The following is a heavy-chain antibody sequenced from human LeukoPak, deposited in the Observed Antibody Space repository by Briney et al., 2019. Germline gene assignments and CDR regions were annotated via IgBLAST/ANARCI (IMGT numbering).Heavy chain of an antibody. D-gene: IGHD6-6*01. CDR1: GFTFSSYS. CDR3: ANAGIAARTYFDY. J-gene: IGHJ4*02. Sequence: PGGSLRISCAASGFTFSSYSMNWVRQAPGKGLEWVSSISGSSSYIYYADSVKGRFTVSRDNAKNSLYLQMNSLRAEDTAVYYCANAGIAARTYFDYWGQGTLVTVSS. V-gene: IGHV3-21*01. CDR2: ISGSSSYI.